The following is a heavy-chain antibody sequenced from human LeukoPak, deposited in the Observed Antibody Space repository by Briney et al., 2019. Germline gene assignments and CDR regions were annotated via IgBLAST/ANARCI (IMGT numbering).Heavy chain of an antibody. D-gene: IGHD1-7*01. J-gene: IGHJ5*02. V-gene: IGHV3-33*08. CDR3: AKGSNWNYGLFAWFDP. Sequence: PGGSLRLSCAASGFTFSAYDMQWVRQAPGKGLEWLAVIWYDGSNKYYADSVKGRFTISRDNSKNTLYLQMNSLRAEDTAVYYCAKGSNWNYGLFAWFDPWGQGTLVTVSS. CDR1: GFTFSAYD. CDR2: IWYDGSNK.